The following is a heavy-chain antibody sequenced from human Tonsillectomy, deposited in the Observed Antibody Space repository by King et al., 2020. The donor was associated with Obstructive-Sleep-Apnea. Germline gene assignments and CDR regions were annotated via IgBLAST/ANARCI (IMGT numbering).Heavy chain of an antibody. CDR1: GGTFSNYA. Sequence: QLVQSGAEVKKPGSSVRVSCKTSGGTFSNYAITWVRQAPGQGLEWMGGIIPFLGKADHAQKFQDRVTITADKSTNTAYMELSSLRSEDTAIYYCARNAVHHYYSGMAVWGQGTTVTVSS. D-gene: IGHD1-1*01. J-gene: IGHJ6*02. CDR2: IIPFLGKA. CDR3: ARNAVHHYYSGMAV. V-gene: IGHV1-69*06.